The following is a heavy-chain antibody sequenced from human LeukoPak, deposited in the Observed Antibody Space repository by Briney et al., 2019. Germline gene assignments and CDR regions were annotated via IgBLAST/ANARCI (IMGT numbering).Heavy chain of an antibody. CDR2: IFTDGSTT. CDR1: EFDFFSYG. J-gene: IGHJ4*01. CDR3: ARELPREVTLDY. V-gene: IGHV3-74*03. Sequence: GRSLRLSCVASEFDFFSYGMQWGRHAPGKGLVWVARIFTDGSTTTYADSVKGRFTISRDNAKNTLYLEMKSLRVEDTAVYYCARELPREVTLDYWGQGTLVTVSP. D-gene: IGHD2-21*02.